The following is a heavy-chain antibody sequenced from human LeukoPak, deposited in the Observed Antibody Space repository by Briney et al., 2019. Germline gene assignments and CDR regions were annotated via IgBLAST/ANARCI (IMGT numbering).Heavy chain of an antibody. CDR1: GFTFSSYA. CDR2: ISGSGGST. CDR3: AKDKVVCSSTGCYIHAFDI. J-gene: IGHJ3*02. D-gene: IGHD2-2*02. V-gene: IGHV3-23*01. Sequence: GGSLRLSCAASGFTFSSYAMSWVRQAPGKGLEWVSAISGSGGSTYYADSVKGRFTISRDNSKNTLYLQMNSLRAEDTAVYYCAKDKVVCSSTGCYIHAFDIWGQGTMVTVSS.